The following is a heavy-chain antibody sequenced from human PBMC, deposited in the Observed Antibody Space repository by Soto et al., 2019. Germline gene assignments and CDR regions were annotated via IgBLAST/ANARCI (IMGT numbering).Heavy chain of an antibody. CDR3: ARQRGSSSKNFYY. V-gene: IGHV4-39*01. Sequence: SETLALTCTVSGGSISSSSYYWGLILQPPGKGLEWIGSIYYSGSTYYNPSLKSRVTISVDTSKNQFSLKLSSVTAADTAVYYCARQRGSSSKNFYYWGQGTLVTVSS. CDR2: IYYSGST. J-gene: IGHJ4*02. CDR1: GGSISSSSYY. D-gene: IGHD6-6*01.